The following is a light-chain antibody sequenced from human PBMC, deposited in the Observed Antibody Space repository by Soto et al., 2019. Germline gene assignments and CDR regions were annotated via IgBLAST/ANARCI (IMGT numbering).Light chain of an antibody. CDR2: GAS. J-gene: IGKJ1*01. CDR1: QSISSSY. CDR3: QQYNNWPT. Sequence: IVMTQSPATLSSSPGERATLSCMASQSISSSYLSWYHQKPGQAPRLLIYGASTRATGIPARFSGSGSGTEFTLTISSLQSEDFAVYYCQQYNNWPTFGQGTKVDIK. V-gene: IGKV3D-7*01.